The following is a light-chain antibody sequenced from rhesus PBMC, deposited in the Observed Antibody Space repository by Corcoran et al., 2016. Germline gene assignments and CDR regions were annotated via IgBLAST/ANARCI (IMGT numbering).Light chain of an antibody. CDR1: QGISSY. J-gene: IGKJ4*01. CDR2: SAS. CDR3: LQHNSYPLT. V-gene: IGKV1-28*01. Sequence: DIQMTQSPSSLSASVGDTVTITCRASQGISSYLNWFQQKPGKAPKLLFYSASSLESRVPSRFSGIGSGTEFTLTISSLQPEDFAAYYCLQHNSYPLTFGGGTKVEIK.